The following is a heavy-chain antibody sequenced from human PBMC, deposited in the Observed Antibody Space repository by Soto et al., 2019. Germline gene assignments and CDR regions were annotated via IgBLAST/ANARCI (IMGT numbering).Heavy chain of an antibody. J-gene: IGHJ6*02. Sequence: KPSETLSLTCTVSGGSISSGDYYWSWIRQPPGKGLEWIGYIYYSGSTYYNPSLKSRVTISVDTSKNQFSLKLSSVTAADTAVYYCARDIVVVPAAPRPWYYYGMDVWGQGTTVTVSS. CDR2: IYYSGST. CDR1: GGSISSGDYY. D-gene: IGHD2-2*01. V-gene: IGHV4-30-4*01. CDR3: ARDIVVVPAAPRPWYYYGMDV.